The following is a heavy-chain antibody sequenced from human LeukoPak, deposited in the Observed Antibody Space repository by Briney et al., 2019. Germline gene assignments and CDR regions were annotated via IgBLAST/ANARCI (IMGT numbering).Heavy chain of an antibody. CDR1: GGSFSGYY. CDR2: IDYSGST. V-gene: IGHV4-34*11. CDR3: AREYTLYRSGWFLDY. Sequence: SETLSLTCAVYGGSFSGYYWSWIRQPPGKGLEWIGSIDYSGSTYYNPSLKSRATISIDTSKNQFSLNLSSVTAADTAVYYCAREYTLYRSGWFLDYWGQGTLVTVSS. D-gene: IGHD6-19*01. J-gene: IGHJ4*02.